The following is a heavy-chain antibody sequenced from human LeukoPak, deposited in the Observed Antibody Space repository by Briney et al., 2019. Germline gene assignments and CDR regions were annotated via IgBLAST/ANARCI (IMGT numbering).Heavy chain of an antibody. CDR1: GFTFSSYW. CDR3: AKGGVLNHLDY. V-gene: IGHV3-23*01. D-gene: IGHD4/OR15-4a*01. Sequence: GGSLRLSCAASGFTFSSYWMHWVRQAPGKGLEWVSAISGSGGSTYYADSVKGRFTISRDNSKNTLYLQMNSLRAEDTAVYYCAKGGVLNHLDYWGQGTLVTVSS. J-gene: IGHJ4*02. CDR2: ISGSGGST.